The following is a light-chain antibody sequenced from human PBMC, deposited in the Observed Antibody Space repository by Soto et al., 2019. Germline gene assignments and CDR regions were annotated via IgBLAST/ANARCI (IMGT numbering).Light chain of an antibody. V-gene: IGKV3-20*01. CDR3: QQYGTSPLT. CDR1: QSVSSSY. CDR2: GAS. J-gene: IGKJ4*01. Sequence: EIVLTQSPGTLSLSPGERATLSCRASQSVSSSYLAWYQQKPGQAPRLLIYGASSRATGIPDRFSGSGSGKDFTLTISRLEPEDFAVYYCQQYGTSPLTFGGGPRVDIK.